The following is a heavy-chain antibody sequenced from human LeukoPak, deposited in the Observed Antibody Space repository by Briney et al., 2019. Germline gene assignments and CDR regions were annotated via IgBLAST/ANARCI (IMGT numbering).Heavy chain of an antibody. CDR2: TYYRSKWYN. CDR3: TKATGSAAAGSAAYSYYYGMDV. V-gene: IGHV6-1*01. CDR1: GDSLSTSSAA. Sequence: SQTLSLTCAISGDSLSTSSAAWTWIRQSPSRGLEWLGRTYYRSKWYNDYAVSVRSRITINPDTSKNQFSLQLNSVTPEDTAVYYCTKATGSAAAGSAAYSYYYGMDVWGQGTTVTVSS. J-gene: IGHJ6*02. D-gene: IGHD6-13*01.